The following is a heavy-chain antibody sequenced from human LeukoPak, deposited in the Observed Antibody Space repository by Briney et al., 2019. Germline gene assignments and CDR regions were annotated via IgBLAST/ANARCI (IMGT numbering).Heavy chain of an antibody. Sequence: GGSLRLSCAGSGFTFDDYGMQWVRQAAGKGREWVSGIGWNSASVGYADSLKGRFPISRDNAKNSLYLQMNSLRAEDMALYYCLRGLITLYDAFDIWGQGTMVTVSS. V-gene: IGHV3-9*03. D-gene: IGHD3-10*02. CDR1: GFTFDDYG. CDR2: IGWNSASV. J-gene: IGHJ3*02. CDR3: LRGLITLYDAFDI.